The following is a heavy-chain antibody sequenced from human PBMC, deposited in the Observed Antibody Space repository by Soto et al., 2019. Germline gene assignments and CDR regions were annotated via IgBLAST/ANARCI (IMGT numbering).Heavy chain of an antibody. Sequence: PSETLSLTCAVSGGSTRHSSYFWGWIRQPPGKGLEWIGYIYNSGSTNYNPSLKSRVTISVATSKNQFSLKLTSVTAADTAVYYCAMVIAEEIDYWGQGTLVTVSS. V-gene: IGHV4-61*05. CDR1: GGSTRHSSYF. CDR2: IYNSGST. J-gene: IGHJ4*02. CDR3: AMVIAEEIDY. D-gene: IGHD2-15*01.